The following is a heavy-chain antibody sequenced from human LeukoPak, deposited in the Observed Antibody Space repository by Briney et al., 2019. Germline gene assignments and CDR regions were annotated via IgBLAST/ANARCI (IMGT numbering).Heavy chain of an antibody. CDR1: GYTFTSYG. Sequence: ASVKVSCKASGYTFTSYGISWVRQAPGQGLEWMGWISAYNGNTNYAQKLQGRVTMTTDTSISTAYMELSRLRSDDTAVYYCARSSTYYYYMDVWGKGTTVTVSS. J-gene: IGHJ6*03. V-gene: IGHV1-18*01. CDR2: ISAYNGNT. CDR3: ARSSTYYYYMDV.